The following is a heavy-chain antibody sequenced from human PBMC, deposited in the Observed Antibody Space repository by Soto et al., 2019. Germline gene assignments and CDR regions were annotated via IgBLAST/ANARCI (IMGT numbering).Heavy chain of an antibody. CDR3: ARDVQGYCSGGSCPYYYYYMDV. V-gene: IGHV4-31*03. D-gene: IGHD2-15*01. CDR2: IYYSGST. J-gene: IGHJ6*03. CDR1: GGSISSGGYY. Sequence: SETLSLTCTVSGGSISSGGYYWSWIRQHPGKGLEWIGYIYYSGSTYCNPSLKGRVTISVDTSKNQFSLKLSSVTTADTAVYYCARDVQGYCSGGSCPYYYYYMDVWGKGTTVTVSS.